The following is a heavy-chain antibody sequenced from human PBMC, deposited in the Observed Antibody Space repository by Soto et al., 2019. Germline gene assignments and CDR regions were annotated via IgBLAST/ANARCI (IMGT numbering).Heavy chain of an antibody. V-gene: IGHV5-10-1*01. Sequence: GESLKISCKGSGYSFTSYWISWVRQMPGKGLEWMGRIDPSDSYTNYSPSFQGHVTISADKSISTAYLQWSSLKASDTAMYYCARLNCSGGSCYYYYYGMDVWGQGTTVTVSS. CDR3: ARLNCSGGSCYYYYYGMDV. CDR2: IDPSDSYT. CDR1: GYSFTSYW. D-gene: IGHD2-15*01. J-gene: IGHJ6*02.